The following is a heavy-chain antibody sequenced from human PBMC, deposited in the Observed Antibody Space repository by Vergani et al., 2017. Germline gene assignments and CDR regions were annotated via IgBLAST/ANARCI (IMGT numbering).Heavy chain of an antibody. J-gene: IGHJ3*02. Sequence: QVQLVESGGGVVQPGRSLRLSCAASGFTFSSYGMHWVRQAPGKGLEWVAVISYDGSNKYYADSVKGRFTISRDNSKNTLYLQMNSLRAEDTAVYYCAKDLRRYSSSQDDAFDIWGQGTIVTVSS. CDR1: GFTFSSYG. CDR2: ISYDGSNK. CDR3: AKDLRRYSSSQDDAFDI. D-gene: IGHD6-13*01. V-gene: IGHV3-30*18.